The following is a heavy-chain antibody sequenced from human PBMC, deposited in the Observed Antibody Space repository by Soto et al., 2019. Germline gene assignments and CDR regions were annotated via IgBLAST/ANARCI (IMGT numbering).Heavy chain of an antibody. J-gene: IGHJ6*02. CDR2: ISYDGSNK. V-gene: IGHV3-30-3*01. CDR3: ARDCSGCSCYHDYYYYGMDF. D-gene: IGHD2-15*01. CDR1: GFTFSSYA. Sequence: GGSLRLACAASGFTFSSYAMHWVRQAPGKGLEWVAVISYDGSNKYYADSVKGRFTISRDNSKNTLYLQMNSLRAEDTAVYYCARDCSGCSCYHDYYYYGMDFWAQRTTVTVSS.